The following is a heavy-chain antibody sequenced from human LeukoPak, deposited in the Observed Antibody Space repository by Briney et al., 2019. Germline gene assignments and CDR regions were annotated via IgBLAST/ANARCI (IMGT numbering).Heavy chain of an antibody. CDR2: INHSGST. CDR3: ARLWSSDY. D-gene: IGHD3-3*01. Sequence: SETLSLTCDVYGGSFSGYYWSWIRQPPGKGLEWIGEINHSGSTNYNPSLKSRVTISVDTSKNQFSLKLSSVTAADTAVYYCARLWSSDYWGQGTLVTVSS. V-gene: IGHV4-34*01. J-gene: IGHJ4*02. CDR1: GGSFSGYY.